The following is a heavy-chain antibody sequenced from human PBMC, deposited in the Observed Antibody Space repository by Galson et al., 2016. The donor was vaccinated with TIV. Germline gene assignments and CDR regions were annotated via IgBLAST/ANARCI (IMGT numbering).Heavy chain of an antibody. D-gene: IGHD3-10*01. CDR3: ARAWAGSESY. Sequence: SLRLSCAGSGFIFSSYWMAWVRQGPGKGLEWVANINQDGSVKNYVDSVKGRFTISRDNAKNSVNLQMNSLRAEDTAVYSCARAWAGSESYWGQGILVTVSS. CDR2: INQDGSVK. CDR1: GFIFSSYW. J-gene: IGHJ4*02. V-gene: IGHV3-7*03.